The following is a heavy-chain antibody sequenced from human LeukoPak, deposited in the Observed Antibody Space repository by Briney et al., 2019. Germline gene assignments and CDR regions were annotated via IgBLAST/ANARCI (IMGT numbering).Heavy chain of an antibody. Sequence: SQTLSLTCTVSGGSISSGDYYWSWIRQPPGKGLEWIGYIYYSGSTYYNPSLKSRVTTSVDTSKNQFSLKLSSVTAADTAVYYCARGSDHCSSTSCYTNWYFDLWGKGTTVTVSS. J-gene: IGHJ6*04. CDR2: IYYSGST. V-gene: IGHV4-30-4*08. CDR3: ARGSDHCSSTSCYTNWYFDL. CDR1: GGSISSGDYY. D-gene: IGHD2-2*02.